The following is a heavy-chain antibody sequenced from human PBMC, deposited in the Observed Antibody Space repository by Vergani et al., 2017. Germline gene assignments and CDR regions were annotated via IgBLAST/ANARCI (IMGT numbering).Heavy chain of an antibody. CDR2: IYPGDSEV. CDR3: ASGGLGSENGGALQL. CDR1: GYSITNYW. D-gene: IGHD3-10*01. Sequence: EVQLVQSGAEVKKPGESLKISCQGSGYSITNYWIAWVRQRPGKGLEWMGIIYPGDSEVKSNPTFRGQVIFSVDTSVNTAYLQWRSLQASDTATYFCASGGLGSENGGALQLWGQGTNITVSS. J-gene: IGHJ3*01. V-gene: IGHV5-51*03.